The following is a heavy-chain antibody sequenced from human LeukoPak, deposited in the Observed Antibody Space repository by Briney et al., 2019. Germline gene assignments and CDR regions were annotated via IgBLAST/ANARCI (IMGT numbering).Heavy chain of an antibody. CDR2: IYTNGGI. V-gene: IGHV4-61*02. J-gene: IGHJ4*02. Sequence: SETLSLTCTVSGGSINSGNYYWNWSRQPAGKGLEWIGRIYTNGGIMYNPSLKSRVAISMDTSKNQFSLDLNSVTAADTAMYYCAREGAGYYWGKGTLVTVSS. CDR1: GGSINSGNYY. D-gene: IGHD1-26*01. CDR3: AREGAGYY.